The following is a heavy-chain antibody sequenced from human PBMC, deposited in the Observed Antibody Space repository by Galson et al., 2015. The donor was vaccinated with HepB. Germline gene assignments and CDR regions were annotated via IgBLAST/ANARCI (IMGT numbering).Heavy chain of an antibody. CDR1: GYSFTSYW. CDR2: IYPGDSDT. Sequence: QSGAEVKKPGESLKISCKGSGYSFTSYWIGWVRQMPGKGLEWMGIIYPGDSDTRYSPSFQGQVTISADRSISTAYLQWSSLKASDTAMYYCARQAVAGNPYYYHYAMDVWGQGTTVTVSS. V-gene: IGHV5-51*01. J-gene: IGHJ6*02. D-gene: IGHD6-19*01. CDR3: ARQAVAGNPYYYHYAMDV.